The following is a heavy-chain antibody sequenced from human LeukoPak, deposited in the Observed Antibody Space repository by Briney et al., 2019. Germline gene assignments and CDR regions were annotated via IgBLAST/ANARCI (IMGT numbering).Heavy chain of an antibody. V-gene: IGHV1-2*02. J-gene: IGHJ4*02. Sequence: ASVKVSCKASGYSFTVYYMHWVRQAPGQGLEWMGWINPNSGGTNYAQKFLGRVTMTRDTSISTAYMELSRLRSDDTAVYYCASLYGDYVASDYWGQGTLVTVSS. CDR3: ASLYGDYVASDY. CDR2: INPNSGGT. D-gene: IGHD4-17*01. CDR1: GYSFTVYY.